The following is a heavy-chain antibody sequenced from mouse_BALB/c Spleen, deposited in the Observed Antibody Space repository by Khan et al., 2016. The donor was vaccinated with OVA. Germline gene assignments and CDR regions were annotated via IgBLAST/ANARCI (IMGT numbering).Heavy chain of an antibody. CDR1: GFSLSRYN. V-gene: IGHV2-6-4*01. J-gene: IGHJ4*01. CDR2: IWGGGGT. D-gene: IGHD2-14*01. CDR3: ARAYYRYDGYYAMDY. Sequence: VQLQESGPGLVAPSRSLSITCTVSGFSLSRYNIHWVRQPPGKGLEWLGMIWGGGGTDYNSTLKSRLSIRKDNSKSQVLLKMNSLQTDDTAMYYCARAYYRYDGYYAMDYWGQGTSVTVSS.